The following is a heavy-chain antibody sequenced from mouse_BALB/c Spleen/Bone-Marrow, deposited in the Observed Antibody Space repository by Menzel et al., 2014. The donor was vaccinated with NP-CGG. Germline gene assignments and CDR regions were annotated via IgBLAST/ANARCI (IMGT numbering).Heavy chain of an antibody. J-gene: IGHJ2*01. CDR3: TRGGNWEDFDY. D-gene: IGHD4-1*01. CDR2: ISSGSRTI. CDR1: GFTFSSFG. V-gene: IGHV5-17*02. Sequence: EVKVVESGGGLVQPGGSRKLSCAASGFTFSSFGMHWVRQAPEKGLEWVAYISSGSRTIYYADTVKGRFTISRDNPKNTLFLQMTGLRSEDTAMYYCTRGGNWEDFDYWGQATTLTVSS.